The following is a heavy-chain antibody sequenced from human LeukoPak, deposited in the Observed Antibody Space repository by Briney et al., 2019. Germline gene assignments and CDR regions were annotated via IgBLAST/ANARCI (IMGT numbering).Heavy chain of an antibody. CDR2: IYSGDSGVST. V-gene: IGHV3-53*04. CDR3: ARSAARLRYYYAMDV. CDR1: GFSVSNTY. J-gene: IGHJ6*02. Sequence: PGGSLRLSCAASGFSVSNTYMSWVRQAPGKGLEWVSVIYSGDSGVSTYYADSVKGRFTISRHNSKNTLYLKMSSLRTEDTAVYFCARSAARLRYYYAMDVWGQGTTVTVCS. D-gene: IGHD6-6*01.